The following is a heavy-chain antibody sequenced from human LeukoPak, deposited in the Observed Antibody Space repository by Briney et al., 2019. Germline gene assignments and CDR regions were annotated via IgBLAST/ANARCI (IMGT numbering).Heavy chain of an antibody. CDR1: GFTFSSYA. D-gene: IGHD1-14*01. CDR3: AKDPGTVNDY. Sequence: GGSLRLSCAASGFTFSSYAMHWVRQAPGKGLEWVAVISYDGSNKYYADSVKGRFTISRDNSKNTLYLQMNSLRAEDTAVYYCAKDPGTVNDYWGQGTLVTVSS. J-gene: IGHJ4*02. CDR2: ISYDGSNK. V-gene: IGHV3-30*04.